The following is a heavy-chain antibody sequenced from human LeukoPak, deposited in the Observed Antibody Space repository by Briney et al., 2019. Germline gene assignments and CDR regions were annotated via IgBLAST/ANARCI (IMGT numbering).Heavy chain of an antibody. CDR2: ITRSSSTI. CDR1: GFTFSWYS. CDR3: ATADRGAFNI. V-gene: IGHV3-48*01. J-gene: IGHJ3*02. Sequence: GGSLRLSCAVSGFTFSWYSMNWVRQAPGKGLEWLSYITRSSSTIYYADSVKGRFTISRDNAKNSLYLQMNSLRVDDTAVYYCATADRGAFNIWGQGTMVIVSS.